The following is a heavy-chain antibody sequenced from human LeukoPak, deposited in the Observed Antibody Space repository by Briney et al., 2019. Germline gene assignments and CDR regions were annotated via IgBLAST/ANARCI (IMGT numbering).Heavy chain of an antibody. CDR3: ARHSRGDGDYNWFDP. V-gene: IGHV4-59*08. D-gene: IGHD4-17*01. CDR2: IYYSGST. Sequence: PSETLSLTCTVSGGSISSYYWSWIRQPPGKGLEWIGYIYYSGSTNYNPSLKSRVTISVDTSKNQFSLKLSSVTAADTAVYYCARHSRGDGDYNWFDPWGQGTLVTVSS. J-gene: IGHJ5*02. CDR1: GGSISSYY.